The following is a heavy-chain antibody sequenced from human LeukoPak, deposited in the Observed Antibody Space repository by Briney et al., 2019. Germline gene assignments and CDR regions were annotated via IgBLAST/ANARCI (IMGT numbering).Heavy chain of an antibody. Sequence: GGSLRLSCAASGFTFSSYAMSWVRQAPGKGPEWVSTISIDGGRTYYADSVKGRFTASRDTSKNTLYLQMNSLRAEDTAVYYCARKGIGSSRYQNMDVWGKGTTVTVSS. J-gene: IGHJ6*03. D-gene: IGHD6-25*01. CDR3: ARKGIGSSRYQNMDV. V-gene: IGHV3-23*01. CDR1: GFTFSSYA. CDR2: ISIDGGRT.